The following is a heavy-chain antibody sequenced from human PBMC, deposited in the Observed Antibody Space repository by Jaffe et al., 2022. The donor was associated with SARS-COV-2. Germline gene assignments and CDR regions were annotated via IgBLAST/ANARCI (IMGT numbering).Heavy chain of an antibody. CDR3: AKDHIAAAHSYNWFDP. Sequence: EVQLLESGGGLVQPGGSLRLSCAASGFTFSSYAMSWVRQAPGKGLEWVSAISGSGGSTYYADSVKGRFTISRDNSKNTLYLQMNSLRAEDTAVYYCAKDHIAAAHSYNWFDPWGQGTLVTVSS. CDR1: GFTFSSYA. CDR2: ISGSGGST. J-gene: IGHJ5*02. V-gene: IGHV3-23*01. D-gene: IGHD6-13*01.